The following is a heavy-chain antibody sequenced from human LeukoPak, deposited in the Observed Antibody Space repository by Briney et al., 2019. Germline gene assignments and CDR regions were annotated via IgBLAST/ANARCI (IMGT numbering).Heavy chain of an antibody. J-gene: IGHJ4*02. CDR1: GFTFSSYW. V-gene: IGHV3-7*01. CDR2: IKQDGSEK. CDR3: ARDGWRIDYGDYGSLDY. Sequence: GGSLRLSCAASGFTFSSYWMGWVRQAPGKGLEWVANIKQDGSEKYYVDSVKGRFTISRDNAKNSLYLQMNSLRAEDTAVYYCARDGWRIDYGDYGSLDYWGQGTLVTVSS. D-gene: IGHD4-17*01.